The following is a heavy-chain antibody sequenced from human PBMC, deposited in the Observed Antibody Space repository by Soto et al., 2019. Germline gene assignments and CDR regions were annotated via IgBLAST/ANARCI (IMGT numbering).Heavy chain of an antibody. Sequence: QVQLQQWGAGLLKPSETLSLTCAVYGGSFSGYYWSWIRQPPGKGLEWIGEINHSGSTNYNPSLKSRVTLSVDTSTNQFSLKLSSVTAADTAVYYCARALDTAMVFDYWGQGTLVTVSS. CDR1: GGSFSGYY. V-gene: IGHV4-34*01. J-gene: IGHJ4*02. CDR2: INHSGST. D-gene: IGHD5-18*01. CDR3: ARALDTAMVFDY.